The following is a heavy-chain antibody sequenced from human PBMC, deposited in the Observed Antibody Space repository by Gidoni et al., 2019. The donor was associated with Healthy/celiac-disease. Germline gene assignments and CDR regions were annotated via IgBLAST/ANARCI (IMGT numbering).Heavy chain of an antibody. D-gene: IGHD1-26*01. CDR3: AKAVGALDFDY. J-gene: IGHJ4*02. CDR2: ISGSGGST. V-gene: IGHV3-23*01. CDR1: GFTFSSYA. Sequence: EVQLLESGGGLVQPGGSLRISCAASGFTFSSYAMSWVRQAPGKGLVWVSAISGSGGSTYYADAVKGRFTISRDNSKNTLYLQMNSLRAEDTAVYYCAKAVGALDFDYWGQGTLVTVSS.